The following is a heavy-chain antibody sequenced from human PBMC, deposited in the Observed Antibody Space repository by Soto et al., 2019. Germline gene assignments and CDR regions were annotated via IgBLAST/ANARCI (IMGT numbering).Heavy chain of an antibody. D-gene: IGHD5-18*01. CDR3: VKGVYSSGSDFFDF. V-gene: IGHV3-23*01. CDR1: GFTLTSFA. CDR2: ISGSGSQS. J-gene: IGHJ4*02. Sequence: GGSLRLSCAVSGFTLTSFAMSWVRQAPGKGLEWVSTISGSGSQSNYADSVRGRFTISRDTSNHILFLQLSSLRVDDTALYHCVKGVYSSGSDFFDFWGQGTPVTVS.